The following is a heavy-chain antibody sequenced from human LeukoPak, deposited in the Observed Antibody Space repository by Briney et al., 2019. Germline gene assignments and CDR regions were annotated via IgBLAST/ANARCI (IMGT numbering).Heavy chain of an antibody. CDR2: INPSGGST. Sequence: ASVKVSCKASGYTFTSYYMHWVRQAPGQGLEWMGIINPSGGSTSYAQKFQGRVTMTRNTSISTAYMELSSLRSEDTAVYYCARVYCSSTSCPLYYYYGMDVWGQGTTVTVSS. CDR3: ARVYCSSTSCPLYYYYGMDV. D-gene: IGHD2-2*01. CDR1: GYTFTSYY. J-gene: IGHJ6*02. V-gene: IGHV1-46*01.